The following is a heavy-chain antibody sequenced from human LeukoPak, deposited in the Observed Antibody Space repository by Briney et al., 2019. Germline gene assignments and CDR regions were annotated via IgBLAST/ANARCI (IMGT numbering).Heavy chain of an antibody. CDR3: AKGIAGYGMDV. D-gene: IGHD2-21*01. CDR1: GFTFSSYG. J-gene: IGHJ6*04. Sequence: PGGSLRLSCAASGFTFSSYGMHWVRQAPGKGLEWVAVISYDGSNKYYADSVKGRFTISRDNSKNTLYLQMSSLRAEDTAVYYCAKGIAGYGMDVWGKGTTVTVSS. CDR2: ISYDGSNK. V-gene: IGHV3-30*18.